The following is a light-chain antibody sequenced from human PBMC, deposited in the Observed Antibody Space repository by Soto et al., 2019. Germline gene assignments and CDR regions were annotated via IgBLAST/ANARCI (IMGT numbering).Light chain of an antibody. CDR1: QAVNTR. CDR3: QQYVSSPYT. J-gene: IGKJ2*01. CDR2: LAS. V-gene: IGKV3D-11*03. Sequence: EIVLTQSPATLSSFPGDRVTLSCRASQAVNTRLAWYQHKPGQAPRLLIYLASNRAAGVPARFSGSGSGTDFTLTISDVEPEDFAMYYCQQYVSSPYTFGQGTKVDI.